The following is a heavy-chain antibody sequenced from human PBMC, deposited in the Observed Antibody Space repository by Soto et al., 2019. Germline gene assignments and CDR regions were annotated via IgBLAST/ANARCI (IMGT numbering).Heavy chain of an antibody. V-gene: IGHV1-69*13. D-gene: IGHD2-15*01. CDR2: IIPLFGTA. CDR3: ARDYGHDCSGGNCYIYF. CDR1: GGTFSRYG. J-gene: IGHJ4*02. Sequence: GASVKVSCKASGGTFSRYGINWVRQAPGHGLEWMGGIIPLFGTANYAQKFQGRVTITADESTSTAHMELRSLRSEDTAVYYCARDYGHDCSGGNCYIYFWGQGTLVTVCS.